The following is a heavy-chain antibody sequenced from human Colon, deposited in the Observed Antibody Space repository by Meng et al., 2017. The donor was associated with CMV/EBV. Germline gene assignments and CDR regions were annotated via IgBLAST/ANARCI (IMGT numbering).Heavy chain of an antibody. V-gene: IGHV1-69*04. Sequence: SVTVSCRASGGTFGDFGVSWVRHVPGQGLEWMGMIVPRIDTRKIQGRVTITADRFTNMAWLELNNLTPNDTAVYYCARDMSARSTGYGMDVWGQGTAVTVSS. J-gene: IGHJ6*02. CDR2: IVPRI. CDR1: GGTFGDFG. D-gene: IGHD3-9*01. CDR3: ARDMSARSTGYGMDV.